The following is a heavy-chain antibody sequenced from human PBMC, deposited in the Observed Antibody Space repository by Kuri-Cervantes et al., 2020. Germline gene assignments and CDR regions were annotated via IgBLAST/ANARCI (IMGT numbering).Heavy chain of an antibody. CDR2: TYSGGIT. D-gene: IGHD5-24*01. J-gene: IGHJ6*02. CDR1: GFTVSSNY. Sequence: GESLKISCAASGFTVSSNYMSWVRQAPGKGLEWLSVTYSGGITYSADSVKGRFTISRDNSKSTLYLQMNSLRAEDTAVYYCASGRRDGYSFYYYYAMDVWGQGTTVTVSS. CDR3: ASGRRDGYSFYYYYAMDV. V-gene: IGHV3-66*01.